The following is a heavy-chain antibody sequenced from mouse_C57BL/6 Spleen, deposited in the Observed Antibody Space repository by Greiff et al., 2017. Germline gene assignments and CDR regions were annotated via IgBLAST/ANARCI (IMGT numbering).Heavy chain of an antibody. CDR3: ASEGYYDDGGRFAY. Sequence: VQLQESGPGLVAPSQSLSITCTVSGFSLTSYGVDWVRQSPGKGLEWLGVIWGVGSTNYNSALKSRLSISKDNSKSQVFLKMNSLQTDDTAMYYCASEGYYDDGGRFAYWGQGTLVTVSA. J-gene: IGHJ3*01. CDR1: GFSLTSYG. D-gene: IGHD2-4*01. V-gene: IGHV2-6*01. CDR2: IWGVGST.